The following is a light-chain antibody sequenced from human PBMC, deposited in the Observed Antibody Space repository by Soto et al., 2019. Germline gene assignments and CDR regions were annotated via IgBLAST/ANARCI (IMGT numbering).Light chain of an antibody. Sequence: QSALTQAASVSGSPGRSVTISCTGTSSDVGDFNYVSWYQNLPGRAPKLIIYDVTNRPSGISYRFSASKSGRTASLTISGLQAEDEADYYCSSYSSSTTHVVFGGGTKLTVL. CDR2: DVT. J-gene: IGLJ2*01. CDR3: SSYSSSTTHVV. CDR1: SSDVGDFNY. V-gene: IGLV2-14*03.